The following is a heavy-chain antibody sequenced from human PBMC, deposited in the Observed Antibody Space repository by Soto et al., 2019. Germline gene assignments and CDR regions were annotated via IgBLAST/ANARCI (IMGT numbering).Heavy chain of an antibody. CDR1: GFTFSNYA. D-gene: IGHD6-13*01. V-gene: IGHV3-23*01. J-gene: IGHJ4*02. Sequence: PGGSLRLSCAASGFTFSNYAISWVRQAPGKGLEWVSSISGSGGSTDYADSVKGRFTISRDNSKNTLYLQMNSLRAEDTAVYDCGKIVAPGGTDYLRQGTLVTGSS. CDR2: ISGSGGST. CDR3: GKIVAPGGTDY.